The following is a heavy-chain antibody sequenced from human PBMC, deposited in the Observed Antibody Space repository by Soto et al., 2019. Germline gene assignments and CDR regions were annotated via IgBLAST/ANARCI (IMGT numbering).Heavy chain of an antibody. CDR2: ISYDGSNK. CDR1: GFTFSSYG. J-gene: IGHJ4*02. Sequence: GGSLRLSCAASGFTFSSYGMHWVRQAPGKGLEWVAVISYDGSNKYYAGSVKGRFTISRDKSKNTLYLQMNSLRAEDTAVYYCAKVAQANWGSNYFDYWGQGTLVTVSS. D-gene: IGHD7-27*01. CDR3: AKVAQANWGSNYFDY. V-gene: IGHV3-30*18.